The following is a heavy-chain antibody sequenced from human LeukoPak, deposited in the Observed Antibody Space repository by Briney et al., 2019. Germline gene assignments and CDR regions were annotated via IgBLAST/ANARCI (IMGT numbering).Heavy chain of an antibody. Sequence: PSETLSLTCAVYGGSFSGYYWSWIRQPPGKGLEWIGEINHSGSTNYNPSLKSRVTISVDTSKNQFSLKLSSETAADTAVYYCARSSGWYFYWGQGTLVTVSS. J-gene: IGHJ4*02. V-gene: IGHV4-34*01. CDR2: INHSGST. CDR1: GGSFSGYY. D-gene: IGHD6-19*01. CDR3: ARSSGWYFY.